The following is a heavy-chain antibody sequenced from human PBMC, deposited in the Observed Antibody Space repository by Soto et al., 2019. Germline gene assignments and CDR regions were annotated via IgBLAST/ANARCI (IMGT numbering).Heavy chain of an antibody. CDR1: GYTFTRYT. J-gene: IGHJ4*02. CDR3: ARDGYYGSGTYNYFDY. Sequence: SVKVSCKASGYTFTRYTIHWLRQAPGQRLEWMGWINAGNGDTESSQNFQGRVTFTRDTSASTAYMELSSLTSEDTAVYFCARDGYYGSGTYNYFDYWGQGTLVTVSS. CDR2: INAGNGDT. D-gene: IGHD3-10*01. V-gene: IGHV1-3*01.